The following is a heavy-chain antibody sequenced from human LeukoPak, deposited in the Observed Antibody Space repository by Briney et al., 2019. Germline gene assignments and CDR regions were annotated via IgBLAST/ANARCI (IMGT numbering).Heavy chain of an antibody. J-gene: IGHJ4*02. V-gene: IGHV1-24*01. CDR1: GYTLTELS. CDR3: ATETISSGWYEPHLYYFDY. D-gene: IGHD6-19*01. CDR2: FDPEDGET. Sequence: ASVKVSCKVSGYTLTELSMHWVRQAPGKGLEWMGGFDPEDGETIYAQKFQGRVTMTEDTSTDTAYMELSSLRSEDTAVYYCATETISSGWYEPHLYYFDYWGQGTLVTVSS.